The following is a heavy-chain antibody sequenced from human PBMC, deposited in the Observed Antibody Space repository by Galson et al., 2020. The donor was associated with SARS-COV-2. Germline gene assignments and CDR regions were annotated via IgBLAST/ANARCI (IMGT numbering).Heavy chain of an antibody. J-gene: IGHJ6*02. V-gene: IGHV3-9*01. D-gene: IGHD6-19*01. Sequence: GGSLRLSCAASGFTFDDYAMHWVRQAPGKGLEWVSGISWNSGSIGYADSVKGRFTISRDNAKNSLYLQMNSLRAEDTALYYCAKDKAVGRRASYYGMDVWGQGTTVTVSS. CDR1: GFTFDDYA. CDR2: ISWNSGSI. CDR3: AKDKAVGRRASYYGMDV.